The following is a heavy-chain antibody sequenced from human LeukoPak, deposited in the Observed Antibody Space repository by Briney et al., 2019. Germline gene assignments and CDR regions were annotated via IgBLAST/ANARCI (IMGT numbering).Heavy chain of an antibody. D-gene: IGHD4-11*01. CDR3: AKDSNSIRDYYYYYMDV. V-gene: IGHV3-23*01. CDR2: ISGSGGSA. J-gene: IGHJ6*03. Sequence: QPGGSLRLSCAASGFTFSSYAMSWVRQAPGKGLERVSAISGSGGSAYYADSVKGRFTISRDNSKNTLYLQMNSLRAEDTAVYYCAKDSNSIRDYYYYYMDVWGKGTTVTVSS. CDR1: GFTFSSYA.